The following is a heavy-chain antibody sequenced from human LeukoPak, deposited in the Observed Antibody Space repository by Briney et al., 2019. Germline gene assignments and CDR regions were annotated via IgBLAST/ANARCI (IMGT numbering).Heavy chain of an antibody. CDR1: GYSFTSYW. D-gene: IGHD6-13*01. J-gene: IGHJ6*02. CDR3: ARRAAAAGYYYGMDV. Sequence: GESLKISCKGSGYSFTSYWIGWVRQMPGKGLEWMRIIYPGDSDTRYSLSFQGQVTISADESISTAYLQWSSLKASDTAMYYCARRAAAAGYYYGMDVWGQGTTVTVSS. V-gene: IGHV5-51*01. CDR2: IYPGDSDT.